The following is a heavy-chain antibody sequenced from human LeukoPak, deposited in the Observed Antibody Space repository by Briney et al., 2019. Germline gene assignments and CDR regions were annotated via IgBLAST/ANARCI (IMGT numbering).Heavy chain of an antibody. CDR1: GFTFSNYA. Sequence: PGGSLRLSCAASGFTFSNYAMSWVRQAPGKGLEWVSSISGRDTSTYYADSVKGRFTISRDNSKSTLYLQIHSLRADDTAFYYCVKRPTFYKTFDYWGQGTLVTVS. V-gene: IGHV3-23*01. D-gene: IGHD3-16*01. CDR2: ISGRDTST. J-gene: IGHJ4*02. CDR3: VKRPTFYKTFDY.